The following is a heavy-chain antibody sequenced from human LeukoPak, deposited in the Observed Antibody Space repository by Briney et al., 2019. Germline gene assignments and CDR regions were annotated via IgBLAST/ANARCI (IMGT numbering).Heavy chain of an antibody. D-gene: IGHD3-16*02. CDR3: ARGPNYDYVWGSYRYTWFDY. CDR2: IIPILGIA. J-gene: IGHJ4*02. Sequence: ASVKVSCKASGGTFSSYVISWVRQAPGQGLEWMGRIIPILGIANYAQKFQGRVTITADKSTSTAYMELSSLRSEDTAVYYCARGPNYDYVWGSYRYTWFDYWGQGTLVTVSS. V-gene: IGHV1-69*04. CDR1: GGTFSSYV.